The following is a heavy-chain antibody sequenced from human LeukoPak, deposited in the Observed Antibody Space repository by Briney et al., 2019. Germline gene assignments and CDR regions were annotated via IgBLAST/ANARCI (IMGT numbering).Heavy chain of an antibody. CDR2: ISSSSSYI. CDR3: ARGRQQLVLRYGMDV. CDR1: GFTFSSYS. Sequence: PGGSLRLSCAASGFTFSSYSMNWVRQAPGKGLEWVSSISSSSSYIYYADSVKGRFTISRDNAKNSLYLQMNSLRAEDTAVYYCARGRQQLVLRYGMDVWGQGTTVTVSS. V-gene: IGHV3-21*01. J-gene: IGHJ6*02. D-gene: IGHD6-13*01.